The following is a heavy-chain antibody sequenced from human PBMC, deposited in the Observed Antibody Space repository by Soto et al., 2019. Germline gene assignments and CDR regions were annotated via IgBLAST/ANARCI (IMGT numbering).Heavy chain of an antibody. J-gene: IGHJ4*02. CDR1: GYTFTSYY. CDR2: INADNGNT. V-gene: IGHV1-3*01. Sequence: QVQLVQSGAEVKKPGASVKVSCKASGYTFTSYYMHWVRQAPGQGLEWMGWINADNGNTKYSQKFQGRVTLTWDTSASTAYMELSSLRSEDTAIYYCASEIDGTTATSLDYWGQGTLVTVSS. CDR3: ASEIDGTTATSLDY. D-gene: IGHD4-17*01.